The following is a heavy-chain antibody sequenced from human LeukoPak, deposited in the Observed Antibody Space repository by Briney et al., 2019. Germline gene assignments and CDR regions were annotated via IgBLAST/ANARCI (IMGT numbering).Heavy chain of an antibody. CDR3: AREYSHNWFDP. Sequence: GRSMRLSCAASRFTFSTYGMHWVRQAPGKGLEWVAVIWYDGSNKYYVDSVKGRFTISRDNSKNTLYLQMNSLRAEDTGVYFCAREYSHNWFDPWGQGNLVSVSS. D-gene: IGHD2-21*01. J-gene: IGHJ5*02. CDR1: RFTFSTYG. CDR2: IWYDGSNK. V-gene: IGHV3-33*01.